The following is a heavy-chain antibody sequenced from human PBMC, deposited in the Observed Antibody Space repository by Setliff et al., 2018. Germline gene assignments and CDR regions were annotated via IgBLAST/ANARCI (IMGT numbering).Heavy chain of an antibody. CDR3: ARLPHTPTWNYRRQVFDY. CDR2: FDPEDGET. Sequence: ASVKVSCKVSGYTLTELSMHWVRQAPGKGLEWMGGFDPEDGETIYAQKFQGRVTITADESTSTVYMELSSLTSEDTAVYYCARLPHTPTWNYRRQVFDYLGQGTLVAVS. J-gene: IGHJ4*02. CDR1: GYTLTELS. D-gene: IGHD1-7*01. V-gene: IGHV1-24*01.